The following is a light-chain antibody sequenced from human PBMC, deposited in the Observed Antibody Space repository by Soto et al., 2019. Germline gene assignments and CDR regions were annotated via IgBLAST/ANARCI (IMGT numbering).Light chain of an antibody. CDR2: EGS. CDR3: SSFTTSHTYI. Sequence: QSVLTQPASVSGSPGQSITISCIGTTRDVGTYNLVSWYQKHPGNAPRLVIYEGSKRPSGVSNRFSGSRSGSTASLTISGLQAEDEADYYCSSFTTSHTYIFGTGTKVTVL. V-gene: IGLV2-14*02. J-gene: IGLJ1*01. CDR1: TRDVGTYNL.